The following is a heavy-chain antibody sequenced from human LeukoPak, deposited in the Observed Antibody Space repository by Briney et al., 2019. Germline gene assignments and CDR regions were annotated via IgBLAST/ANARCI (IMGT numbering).Heavy chain of an antibody. CDR3: ATLYDYVWGSYRNY. CDR2: ISSSSSTI. D-gene: IGHD3-16*02. V-gene: IGHV3-48*01. CDR1: GFTFSSYS. Sequence: GGSLRLSCAASGFTFSSYSMNWVRQAPGKGLEWVSYISSSSSTIYYADSVKGRFTISRDNAKNSLYLQMNSLRSEDTAVCYCATLYDYVWGSYRNYWGQGTLVTVFS. J-gene: IGHJ4*02.